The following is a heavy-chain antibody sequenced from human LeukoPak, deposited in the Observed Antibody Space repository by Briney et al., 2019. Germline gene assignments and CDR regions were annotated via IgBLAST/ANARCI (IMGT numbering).Heavy chain of an antibody. CDR3: AREASGSDPNFDY. CDR1: GYTFSSYS. CDR2: ISSSSSYI. D-gene: IGHD3-10*01. J-gene: IGHJ4*02. V-gene: IGHV3-21*01. Sequence: PGRSLRLSCAASGYTFSSYSMNWVRQAPGKGLEWVSSISSSSSYIYYADSVKGRFTISRDNAKNSLYLQMNSLRAEDTAVYYCAREASGSDPNFDYWGQGTLVTVSS.